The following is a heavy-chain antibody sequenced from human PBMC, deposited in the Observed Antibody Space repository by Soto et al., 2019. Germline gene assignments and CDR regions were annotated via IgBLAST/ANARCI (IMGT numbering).Heavy chain of an antibody. D-gene: IGHD3-3*01. CDR1: GYPVTAYY. CDR2: INPATGAP. J-gene: IGHJ3*02. Sequence: QLHLVQSGAVVKKPGASVTVSCSASGYPVTAYYMHWVRQAPGRGLEWMGGINPATGAPKYTQTFQGRGTMTRDTSTSTVFMELSGLTSEDTAVFYWARGGGVGVAGSAAFDMWGQGTLVTVSS. CDR3: ARGGGVGVAGSAAFDM. V-gene: IGHV1-2*02.